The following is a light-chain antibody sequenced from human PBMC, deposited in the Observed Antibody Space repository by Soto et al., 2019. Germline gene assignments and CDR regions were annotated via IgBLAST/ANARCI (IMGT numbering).Light chain of an antibody. Sequence: IQMTQSPSSLSASVGDRVTITCRASQSINTFLHWYHQKPGKAPGLLIYSTSKLQTGVPSRFGGTGSGTDFTLTISSLPPEDLGSDYCQQRDSHPYTFGQGTKLEI. J-gene: IGKJ2*01. CDR3: QQRDSHPYT. CDR1: QSINTF. CDR2: STS. V-gene: IGKV1-39*01.